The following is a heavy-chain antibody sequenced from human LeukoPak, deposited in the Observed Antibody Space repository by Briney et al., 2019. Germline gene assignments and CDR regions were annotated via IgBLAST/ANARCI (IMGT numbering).Heavy chain of an antibody. V-gene: IGHV1-69*05. J-gene: IGHJ6*03. Sequence: SVKVSCKASGGTFSSYAISWVRQAPGQGLEWMGGIIPIFGTANYAQKFQGRVTITTDESTSTAYMELSSLRSEDTAVYYCARGAYSIAARPTLRDYYYYYMDVWGKGTTVTVSS. CDR2: IIPIFGTA. CDR3: ARGAYSIAARPTLRDYYYYYMDV. CDR1: GGTFSSYA. D-gene: IGHD6-6*01.